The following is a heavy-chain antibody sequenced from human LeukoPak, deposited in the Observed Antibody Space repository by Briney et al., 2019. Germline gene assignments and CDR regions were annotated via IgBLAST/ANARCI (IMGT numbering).Heavy chain of an antibody. Sequence: GGSLRLSCAASGFTFSKYCMTWVRQAPGKGLEWVANIKSGGSAIYYVDSVKGRFTISRDNAKNSLYLDMNNLRPEDTALYYCARVNTIFGVDIVSLGAEFEFWGQGTLVTVSS. D-gene: IGHD3-3*02. J-gene: IGHJ4*02. CDR3: ARVNTIFGVDIVSLGAEFEF. V-gene: IGHV3-7*01. CDR1: GFTFSKYC. CDR2: IKSGGSAI.